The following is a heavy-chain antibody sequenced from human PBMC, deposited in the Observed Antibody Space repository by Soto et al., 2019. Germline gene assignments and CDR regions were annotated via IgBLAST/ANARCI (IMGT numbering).Heavy chain of an antibody. CDR3: ARDVFPRRGYFDY. CDR1: GVSISSGGYY. CDR2: IYYSGST. J-gene: IGHJ4*02. D-gene: IGHD3-10*01. V-gene: IGHV4-31*03. Sequence: QVQLQESGPGLVKPSQTLSLTCTVSGVSISSGGYYWSWIRQHPGKGLEWIGYIYYSGSTYYNPSLKSRVTISVDTSKNQFSLKLSSVTAADTAVYYCARDVFPRRGYFDYWGQGTLVTVSS.